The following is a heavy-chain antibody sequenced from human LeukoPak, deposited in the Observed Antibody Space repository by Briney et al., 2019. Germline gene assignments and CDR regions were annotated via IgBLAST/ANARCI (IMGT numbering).Heavy chain of an antibody. CDR3: ARNLANTGWFDY. V-gene: IGHV1-8*01. J-gene: IGHJ5*01. Sequence: ASVKVSCKASGYTFTSYDINWVRQATGQGLEWMGWMNPNSGDTGYAQKFQGRVTMTRDTSISTAYMELTSLRSEDTAVYYCARNLANTGWFDYWGQGTMVTVSS. D-gene: IGHD1-14*01. CDR2: MNPNSGDT. CDR1: GYTFTSYD.